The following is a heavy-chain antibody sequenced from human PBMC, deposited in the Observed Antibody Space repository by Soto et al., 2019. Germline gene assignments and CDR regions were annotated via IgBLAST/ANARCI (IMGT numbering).Heavy chain of an antibody. CDR1: GFTFSSYW. CDR3: ATTFYCSGGSCYYYGMDV. V-gene: IGHV3-74*01. D-gene: IGHD2-15*01. CDR2: INSDGSST. J-gene: IGHJ6*02. Sequence: GGSLRLSCAASGFTFSSYWMHWVRQAPGKGLVWVSRINSDGSSTSYADSVKGRFTISRDNAKNTLYLQMNSLRAEDTAVYYCATTFYCSGGSCYYYGMDVWGQGTTVTVSS.